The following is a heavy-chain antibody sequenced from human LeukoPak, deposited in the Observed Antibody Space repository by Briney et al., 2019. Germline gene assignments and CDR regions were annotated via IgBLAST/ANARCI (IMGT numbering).Heavy chain of an antibody. J-gene: IGHJ3*02. CDR1: GYTFTSYD. Sequence: ASVKVSCKASGYTFTSYDINWVRQATGQGLEWMVWMNPNSGNTGYAQKFQGRVTMTRNTSISTAYMELSSLRSEDTAVYYCARGEGYDILTGYYTTAFDIWGQGTMVTVSS. V-gene: IGHV1-8*01. D-gene: IGHD3-9*01. CDR2: MNPNSGNT. CDR3: ARGEGYDILTGYYTTAFDI.